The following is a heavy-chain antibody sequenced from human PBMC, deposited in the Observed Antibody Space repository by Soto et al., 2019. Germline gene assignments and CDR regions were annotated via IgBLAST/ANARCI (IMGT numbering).Heavy chain of an antibody. CDR2: IYHSGST. Sequence: SETLSLTCAVSGYSISSGYYWGWIRQPPGKGLEWIGSIYHSGSTYYNPSLKSRVTISVDTSKNQFSLKLSSVTAADTAVYYCARDLYPYSYGYHDWGQGTRVTVFS. J-gene: IGHJ4*02. V-gene: IGHV4-38-2*02. D-gene: IGHD5-18*01. CDR1: GYSISSGYY. CDR3: ARDLYPYSYGYHD.